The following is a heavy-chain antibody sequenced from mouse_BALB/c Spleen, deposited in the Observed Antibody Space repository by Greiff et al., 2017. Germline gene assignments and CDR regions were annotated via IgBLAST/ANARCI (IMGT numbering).Heavy chain of an antibody. J-gene: IGHJ2*01. D-gene: IGHD2-14*01. Sequence: VQLQQSGAELVRPGTSVKVSCKASGYAFTNYLIEWVKQRPGQGLEWIGVINPGSGGTNYNEKFKGKATLTADKSSSTAYMQLSSLTSDDSAVYFCARDRYDYWGQGTTLTVSS. V-gene: IGHV1-54*03. CDR3: ARDRYDY. CDR1: GYAFTNYL. CDR2: INPGSGGT.